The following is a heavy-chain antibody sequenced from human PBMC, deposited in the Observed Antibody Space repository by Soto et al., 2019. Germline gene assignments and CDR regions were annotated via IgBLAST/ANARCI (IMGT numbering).Heavy chain of an antibody. CDR1: AFTVRSNY. Sequence: EVQLVETGGGLIQPGGSLRLSCAASAFTVRSNYMSWVRQAPGKGLEWVSTISSDGGTYYTDSVKGRFAISRDNSKNTLYLQMNSLTAEDTAVYYCARDVMSVAGSADYWGQGPLVTVSS. J-gene: IGHJ4*02. CDR3: ARDVMSVAGSADY. V-gene: IGHV3-53*02. D-gene: IGHD6-19*01. CDR2: ISSDGGT.